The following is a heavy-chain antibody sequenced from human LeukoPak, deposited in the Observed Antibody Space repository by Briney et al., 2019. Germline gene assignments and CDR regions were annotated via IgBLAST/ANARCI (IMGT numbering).Heavy chain of an antibody. CDR1: GYTFTGYY. J-gene: IGHJ4*02. CDR2: INPSGGST. CDR3: ARDRCSGGSCYSLDN. V-gene: IGHV1-46*01. Sequence: ASVKVSCKASGYTFTGYYMHWVRQAPGQGLEWMGIINPSGGSTGYAQKFQGRVTMTRVTSTSTVYMELSSLRSEDTAVYYCARDRCSGGSCYSLDNWGQGTLVTVSS. D-gene: IGHD2-15*01.